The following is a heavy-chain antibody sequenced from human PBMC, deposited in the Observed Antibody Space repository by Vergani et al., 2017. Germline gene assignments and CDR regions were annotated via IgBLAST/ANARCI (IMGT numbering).Heavy chain of an antibody. V-gene: IGHV4-34*01. Sequence: QVQLQQWGAGLLKPSETLSLTCAVYGGSFSGYYWSWIRQPPGKGLEWIGEINHSGSTNYNPSLKSRVTISVDTSKNQFSLKLSSVTAADTAVYYCAIGKGLIGITGTTGWFEPGGQGTLVTGSS. D-gene: IGHD1-20*01. CDR2: INHSGST. J-gene: IGHJ5*02. CDR3: AIGKGLIGITGTTGWFEP. CDR1: GGSFSGYY.